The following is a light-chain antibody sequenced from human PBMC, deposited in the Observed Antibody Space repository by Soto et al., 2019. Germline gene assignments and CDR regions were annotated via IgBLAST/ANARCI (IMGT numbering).Light chain of an antibody. CDR2: EVS. Sequence: QSVLTQHASVSGSPGQSITISCTGTSSDVGGYNYVSWYQQHPGKAPKLMIYEVSYRPSGVSNRFSGSKSGNTASLTISGLQAEDEAGYYCSSLTSTNTLAFGGGTKLTVL. CDR3: SSLTSTNTLA. J-gene: IGLJ2*01. V-gene: IGLV2-14*01. CDR1: SSDVGGYNY.